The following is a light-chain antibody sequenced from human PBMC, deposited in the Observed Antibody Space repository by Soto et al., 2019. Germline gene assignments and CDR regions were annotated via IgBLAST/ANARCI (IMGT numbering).Light chain of an antibody. CDR2: DVS. CDR3: SSFVNSTIPWV. J-gene: IGLJ1*01. CDR1: SSDVGGNNY. V-gene: IGLV2-14*03. Sequence: QSALAQPTSVSGCPGQSIIISCTGTSSDVGGNNYVSWYQHHPGKAPKLMICDVSDRPSGVSNRFSGSKSGNTASLTISRLQAEDEADYYCSSFVNSTIPWVFGTGTKVTVL.